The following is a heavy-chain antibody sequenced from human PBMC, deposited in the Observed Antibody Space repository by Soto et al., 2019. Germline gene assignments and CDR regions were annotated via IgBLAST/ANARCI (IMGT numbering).Heavy chain of an antibody. CDR3: ARGAAAADDAFDI. CDR2: IIPIFGTA. V-gene: IGHV1-69*13. D-gene: IGHD6-25*01. J-gene: IGHJ3*02. Sequence: ASVKVSCKASGGTFSSYAISWVRQAPGQGLEWMGGIIPIFGTANYAQKFQGRVTITADESTSTAYMELSSLRSEDTAVYYCARGAAAADDAFDIWGQGTMVTVSS. CDR1: GGTFSSYA.